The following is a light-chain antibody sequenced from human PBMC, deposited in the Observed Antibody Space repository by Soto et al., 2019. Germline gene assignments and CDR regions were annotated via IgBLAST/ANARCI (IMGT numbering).Light chain of an antibody. CDR2: GAS. CDR3: QQRSQWPPLT. V-gene: IGKV3-11*01. CDR1: QSISNY. Sequence: EIVLTQSPGTLSLSPGERATLSCRASQSISNYLAWYQHKPGQAPRLLISGASKRASGVPARFSGSGSGTDFTLTISSLEPEDFAVYYCQQRSQWPPLTFGGGTKVEIK. J-gene: IGKJ4*01.